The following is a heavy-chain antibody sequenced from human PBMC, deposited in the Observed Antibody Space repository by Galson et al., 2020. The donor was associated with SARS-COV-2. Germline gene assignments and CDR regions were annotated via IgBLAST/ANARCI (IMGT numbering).Heavy chain of an antibody. CDR1: DAPMSSSS. CDR3: ARDPAPLCGDNYYCGMDG. Sequence: ETSETLSLTCRVPDAPMSSSSWSWIRQPPGKGLEWIRYISHSGSTRYNPSHRSPVTIPVALSKTQLSLKVTSVTAAATAVYYCARDPAPLCGDNYYCGMDGWGRGTTGSVSS. CDR2: ISHSGST. D-gene: IGHD2-21*01. J-gene: IGHJ6*02. V-gene: IGHV4-59*01.